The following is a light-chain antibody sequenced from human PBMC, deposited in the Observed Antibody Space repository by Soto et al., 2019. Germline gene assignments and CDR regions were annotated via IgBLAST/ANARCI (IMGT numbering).Light chain of an antibody. J-gene: IGKJ1*01. CDR3: QQLNSYPPLT. CDR2: AAS. V-gene: IGKV1-9*01. CDR1: QGISSY. Sequence: DIQLTQSPSFLSASVGDRVTITCRASQGISSYLACYQQNPGKAPKLLIYAASTLQSGVPTRFSGSGTGTKFPLAISTLQHEDFATYYCQQLNSYPPLTFGQGTKVEIK.